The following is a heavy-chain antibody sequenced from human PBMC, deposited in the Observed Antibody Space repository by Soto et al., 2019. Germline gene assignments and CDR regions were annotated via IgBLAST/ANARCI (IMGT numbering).Heavy chain of an antibody. CDR3: ARDLYYFDNSGWDDTFAI. D-gene: IGHD3-22*01. CDR1: GYSFTNYG. J-gene: IGHJ3*02. Sequence: QAQLVQSGSEVKKPGASVRVSCKASGYSFTNYGLSWVRQAPGQGPEWMGWISAHNGDTNYAQKVQGRVTMTTDTSTSTAYMELRSLRSDDTAVYYYARDLYYFDNSGWDDTFAIWGQGTMVTVSS. V-gene: IGHV1-18*01. CDR2: ISAHNGDT.